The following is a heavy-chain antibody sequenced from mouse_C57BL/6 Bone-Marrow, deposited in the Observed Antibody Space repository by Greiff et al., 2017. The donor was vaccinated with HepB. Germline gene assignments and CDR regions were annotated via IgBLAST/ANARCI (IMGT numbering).Heavy chain of an antibody. V-gene: IGHV1-50*01. D-gene: IGHD6-1*01. CDR2: IDPSDSYT. J-gene: IGHJ2*01. CDR3: ARGSTKFYYFDY. Sequence: QVQLQQPGAELVKPGASVKLSCKASGYTFTSYWMQWVKQRPGQGLEWIGEIDPSDSYTNYNQKFKGKATLTVDTSSSTAYMQLSRLTSEDSAVYYCARGSTKFYYFDYWGKGTTLTVSS. CDR1: GYTFTSYW.